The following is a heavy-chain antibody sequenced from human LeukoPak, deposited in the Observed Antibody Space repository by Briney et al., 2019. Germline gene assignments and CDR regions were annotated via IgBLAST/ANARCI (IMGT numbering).Heavy chain of an antibody. CDR2: ISAYNGNT. V-gene: IGHV1-18*01. J-gene: IGHJ6*02. D-gene: IGHD6-19*01. CDR3: ARDLGQWLVSYYYYGVDV. Sequence: ASVKVSCKASGYTFTSYGISWVRQAPGQGLEWMGWISAYNGNTNYAQKLQGRVTMTTDTSTSTAYMELRSLRSDDTAVYYCARDLGQWLVSYYYYGVDVWGQGTTVTVSS. CDR1: GYTFTSYG.